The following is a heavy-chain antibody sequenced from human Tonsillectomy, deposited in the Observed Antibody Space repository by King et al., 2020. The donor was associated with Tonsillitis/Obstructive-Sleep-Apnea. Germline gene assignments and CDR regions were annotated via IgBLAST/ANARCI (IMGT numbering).Heavy chain of an antibody. CDR2: IDHSGST. V-gene: IGHV4-34*01. CDR1: GGSFSGYY. Sequence: VQLPQWGAGLLKPSETLSLTCAVYGGSFSGYYWNWIRQPPGKGLEWIGEIDHSGSTNYNPSLKSRVTISVDTSKNQFSLKLSSVTAADTAVYYCAREHSSSLDYWGQGTLVTVSS. J-gene: IGHJ4*02. D-gene: IGHD6-13*01. CDR3: AREHSSSLDY.